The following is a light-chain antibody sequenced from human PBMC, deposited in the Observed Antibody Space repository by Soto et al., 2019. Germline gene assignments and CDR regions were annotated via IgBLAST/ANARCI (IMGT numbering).Light chain of an antibody. CDR3: QQYHNWPPQYT. J-gene: IGKJ2*01. Sequence: EIVMTQSPASLSVSPGDGATLSCRASQSVASNVAWYQQKPGQGPRLLIHGASTRAAGVPARFSGSGFATDFTLTINRLLSDDFAVYYCQQYHNWPPQYTFGQGAKMQIK. CDR2: GAS. CDR1: QSVASN. V-gene: IGKV3-15*01.